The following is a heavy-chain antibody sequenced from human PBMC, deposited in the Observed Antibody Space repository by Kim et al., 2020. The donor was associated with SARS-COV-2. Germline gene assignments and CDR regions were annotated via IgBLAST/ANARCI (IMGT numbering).Heavy chain of an antibody. Sequence: STNYNPSLKSRVTISVDTSKNQFSLKLSSVTAADTAVYYCARVVPDWFDPWGQGTLVTVSS. CDR3: ARVVPDWFDP. V-gene: IGHV4-59*01. CDR2: ST. D-gene: IGHD3-16*02. J-gene: IGHJ5*02.